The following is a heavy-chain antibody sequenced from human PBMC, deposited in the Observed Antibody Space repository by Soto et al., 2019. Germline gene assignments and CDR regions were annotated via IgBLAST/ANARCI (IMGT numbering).Heavy chain of an antibody. CDR2: ISAYNGNT. CDR3: ARGGTPIDY. Sequence: QVQLVQSGAEVKKPGASVKVSCKASGYTFTNFGISWVRQAPGQGLEWMGWISAYNGNTNYAQNFQGRVTMTTDTSKSTAYMELRSLRTDDTAVDSRARGGTPIDYWGQGTQVTVSS. D-gene: IGHD3-16*01. J-gene: IGHJ4*02. V-gene: IGHV1-18*01. CDR1: GYTFTNFG.